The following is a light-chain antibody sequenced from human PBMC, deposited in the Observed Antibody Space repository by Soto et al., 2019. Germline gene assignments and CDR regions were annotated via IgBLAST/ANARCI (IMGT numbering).Light chain of an antibody. Sequence: QSALTQPASVCGSPGQSITISCNGTSSDVGGYNYVSWYQQHPGKAPKLMIYDVSNRPSGVSNRFSGSKSGNTASLTISGLQAEDEADCYCSSYTSSSTLLYVFGTGTKVTVL. CDR3: SSYTSSSTLLYV. CDR2: DVS. J-gene: IGLJ1*01. CDR1: SSDVGGYNY. V-gene: IGLV2-14*01.